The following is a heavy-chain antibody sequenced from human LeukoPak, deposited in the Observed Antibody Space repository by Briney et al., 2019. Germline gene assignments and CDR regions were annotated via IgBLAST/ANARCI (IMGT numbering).Heavy chain of an antibody. V-gene: IGHV3-23*01. Sequence: GGSLRLSCAASGFTFSSYAMSWVRQAPGKGLEWVSAISGSGGSTYHADSVKGRFTISRDNSKNTLYHQMNSLSAEDTAVYYCAKLYCSGGSCYLPWGQGTLVTVSS. CDR2: ISGSGGST. CDR1: GFTFSSYA. CDR3: AKLYCSGGSCYLP. D-gene: IGHD2-15*01. J-gene: IGHJ4*02.